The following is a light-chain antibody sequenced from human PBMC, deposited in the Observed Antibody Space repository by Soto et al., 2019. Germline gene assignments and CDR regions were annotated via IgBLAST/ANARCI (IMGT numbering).Light chain of an antibody. CDR3: SSYVDRDSFHVI. V-gene: IGLV2-8*01. CDR1: SSDIGGYNY. J-gene: IGLJ2*01. Sequence: QSALTQPPSASGSPGQSVTISCTGTSSDIGGYNYVSWYQQHPGKAPKLMIYEVSKRPSGVPDRFSGSKSGNTASLTVSGLQAEDEADYYCSSYVDRDSFHVIFGGGTKVTVL. CDR2: EVS.